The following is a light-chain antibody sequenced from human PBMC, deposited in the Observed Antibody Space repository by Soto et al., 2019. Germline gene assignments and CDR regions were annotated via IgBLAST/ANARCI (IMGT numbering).Light chain of an antibody. V-gene: IGKV3-20*01. CDR3: QQYGTSPRT. Sequence: ETVLKQSPCALSLSPGERATLSSRASQSISSGYLAWYQQKNGQAPRLLIYGASSRASGIPDRFSGSGSGTDFTLTISRLEHEDFAVYYCQQYGTSPRTFGQGTNVDIK. CDR1: QSISSGY. J-gene: IGKJ1*01. CDR2: GAS.